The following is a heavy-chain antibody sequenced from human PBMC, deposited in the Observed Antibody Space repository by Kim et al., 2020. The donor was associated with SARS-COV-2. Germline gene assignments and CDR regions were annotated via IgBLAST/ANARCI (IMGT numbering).Heavy chain of an antibody. Sequence: GGSLRLSCAASGFTFSDYYMSWIRQAPGKGLEWVSYISSSSSYTNYADSVKGRFTISRDNAKNSLYLQMNSLRAEDTAVYYCARVSLGGSYRRWWFDPWGQGTLVTVSS. D-gene: IGHD1-26*01. CDR1: GFTFSDYY. CDR3: ARVSLGGSYRRWWFDP. CDR2: ISSSSSYT. J-gene: IGHJ5*02. V-gene: IGHV3-11*06.